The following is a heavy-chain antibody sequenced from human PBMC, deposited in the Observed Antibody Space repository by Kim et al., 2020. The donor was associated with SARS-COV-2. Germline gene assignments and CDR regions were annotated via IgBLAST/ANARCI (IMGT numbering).Heavy chain of an antibody. Sequence: NGSGRPGHTPALKSRVTLSIDTSKNQFSLKLSSVTAADTAVYYCARGRFDPWGQGTLVTVSS. V-gene: IGHV4-34*01. CDR2: NGSGRP. CDR3: ARGRFDP. J-gene: IGHJ5*02.